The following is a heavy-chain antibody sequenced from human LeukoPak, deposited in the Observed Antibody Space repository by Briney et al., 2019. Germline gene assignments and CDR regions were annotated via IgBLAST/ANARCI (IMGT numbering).Heavy chain of an antibody. J-gene: IGHJ5*02. D-gene: IGHD2-21*02. CDR2: IIPIFGTA. Sequence: ASVKVSCKASGGTFSGYAISWVRQAPGQGLEWMGGIIPIFGTANYAQKFQGRVTITADESTSTAYMELSSLRSEDTAVYYCARGENVVVTAIREYNWFDPWGQGTLVTVSS. V-gene: IGHV1-69*13. CDR3: ARGENVVVTAIREYNWFDP. CDR1: GGTFSGYA.